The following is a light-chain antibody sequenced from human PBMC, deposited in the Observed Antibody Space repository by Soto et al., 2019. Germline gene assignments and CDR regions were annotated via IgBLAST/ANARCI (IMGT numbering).Light chain of an antibody. CDR2: LEGSGSY. CDR3: ETWDSNTVV. Sequence: QSVLTQSSSASASLGSSVKLTCTLSSGHSSYIIAWHQQQPGKAPRYLMKLEGSGSYNKGSGVPDRFSGSSSGADRYLTISNLQFEDEADYYCETWDSNTVVFYGGSKLTVL. V-gene: IGLV4-60*02. CDR1: SGHSSYI. J-gene: IGLJ2*01.